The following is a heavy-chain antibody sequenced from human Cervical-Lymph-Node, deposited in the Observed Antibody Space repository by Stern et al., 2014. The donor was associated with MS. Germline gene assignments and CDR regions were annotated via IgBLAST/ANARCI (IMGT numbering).Heavy chain of an antibody. CDR3: ARHVQGFDY. J-gene: IGHJ4*02. CDR1: GYSFTIYY. CDR2: IYPYDSDP. V-gene: IGHV5-51*01. Sequence: VQLVQSGAEVKKPGESLKISCKLSGYSFTIYYIAWERQMPGKGLAWMGSIYPYDSDPPYSPSFQGHLPLSSDKSIPTAYLQWSSLRASDTAMYYCARHVQGFDYWGQGTLVTVSS.